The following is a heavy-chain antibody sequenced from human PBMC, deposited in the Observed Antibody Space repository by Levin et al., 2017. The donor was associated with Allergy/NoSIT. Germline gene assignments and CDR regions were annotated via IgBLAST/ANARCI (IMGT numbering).Heavy chain of an antibody. CDR1: GDSIIKGGYS. J-gene: IGHJ4*02. D-gene: IGHD2-8*01. CDR2: IYHTPST. V-gene: IGHV4-30-2*01. CDR3: ARAKGYCSTGICYIDYFDY. Sequence: SQTLSLTCAVSGDSIIKGGYSWSWIRQPPGKGLEWIGHIYHTPSTSYNPTLNSRVTISLDRSKNQFSLRLTSVTAADTAVYFCARAKGYCSTGICYIDYFDYWGQGTLVSVSS.